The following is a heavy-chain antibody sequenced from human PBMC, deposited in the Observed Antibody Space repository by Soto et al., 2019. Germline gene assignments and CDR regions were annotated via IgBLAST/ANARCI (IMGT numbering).Heavy chain of an antibody. Sequence: EVQLVESGGGLVQPGGSLRLSCAASGFTFSSYSMNWVRQTPGKGLEWVSYISTSSSIIYYADSVKGRFTIARDNAKSSRGLEMNTLRAETTAVYYCARDDPPYSTPYGRDVCGQGTTVTVSS. CDR3: ARDDPPYSTPYGRDV. CDR1: GFTFSSYS. J-gene: IGHJ6*02. D-gene: IGHD6-13*01. V-gene: IGHV3-48*01. CDR2: ISTSSSII.